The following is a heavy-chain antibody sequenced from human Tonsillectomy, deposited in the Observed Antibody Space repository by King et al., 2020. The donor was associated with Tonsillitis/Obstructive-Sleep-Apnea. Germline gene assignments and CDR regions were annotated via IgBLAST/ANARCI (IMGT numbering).Heavy chain of an antibody. CDR2: INHSGST. D-gene: IGHD2-15*01. Sequence: VQLPQWGAGLLKPSETLSLPCAVYGGSFSGYYWSWIRQPPGKGLEWIGEINHSGSTNYNPSLTSRVTISVDTSKNQFSLKLSSVTAADTAVYYCACRDIPDIWGQGTMVTVSS. V-gene: IGHV4-34*01. J-gene: IGHJ3*02. CDR3: ACRDIPDI. CDR1: GGSFSGYY.